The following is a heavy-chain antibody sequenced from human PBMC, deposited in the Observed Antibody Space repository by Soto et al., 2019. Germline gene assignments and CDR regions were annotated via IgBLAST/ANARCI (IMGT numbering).Heavy chain of an antibody. J-gene: IGHJ6*02. CDR2: IYYSGST. D-gene: IGHD5-12*01. Sequence: QVQLQESGPGLVKPSQTLSLTCTVSGGSIISGGYYWSWIRQHPGKGLEWLGYIYYSGSTYYNPSLKSRVTISVDTSKNQFSRKLSSVTAADTAVYYCARDMTYSGYDYSDYYYVMDVWGQGTTVTVSS. V-gene: IGHV4-31*03. CDR1: GGSIISGGYY. CDR3: ARDMTYSGYDYSDYYYVMDV.